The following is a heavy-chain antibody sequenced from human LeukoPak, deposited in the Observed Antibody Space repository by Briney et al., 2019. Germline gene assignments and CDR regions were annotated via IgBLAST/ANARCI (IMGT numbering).Heavy chain of an antibody. J-gene: IGHJ6*03. D-gene: IGHD3-3*01. CDR1: GYTFTGYY. CDR2: INPNSGGT. V-gene: IGHV1-2*02. CDR3: ARERFLELNYYYYYYMDV. Sequence: ASVKVSCKASGYTFTGYYMHWVRQAPGQGLEWMGWINPNSGGTNYAQKFQGRVTMTRDTSISTAYMELSSLRSEDTAVYYCARERFLELNYYYYYYMDVWGKGTTVTVSS.